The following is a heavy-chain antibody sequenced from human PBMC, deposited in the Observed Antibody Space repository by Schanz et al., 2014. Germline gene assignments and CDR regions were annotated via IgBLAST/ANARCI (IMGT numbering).Heavy chain of an antibody. D-gene: IGHD3-22*01. CDR1: GYTFTTYY. CDR3: AGAFDSSGYYFDY. Sequence: QVQLIQSGAEVKKPGASVKVSCTASGYTFTTYYMLWVRQAPGQGLEWMGIINPSGGSTRYGQKFQGRITVTTDTSTSTVYLELSSLRSDDTAVYYCAGAFDSSGYYFDYWGQGTLVTVSS. V-gene: IGHV1-46*03. J-gene: IGHJ4*02. CDR2: INPSGGST.